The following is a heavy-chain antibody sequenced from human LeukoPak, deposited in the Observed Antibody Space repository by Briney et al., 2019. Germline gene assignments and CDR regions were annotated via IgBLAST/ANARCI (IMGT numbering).Heavy chain of an antibody. Sequence: GGSLRLSCAVSGFPFSTFWMSWVRQAPGKGLEWVAVISYDGSNKYYADSVKGRFTISRDNSKNTLYLQMNSLRAEDTAVYYCARDFNYYGSGAGRFDYWGQGTLVTVSS. CDR3: ARDFNYYGSGAGRFDY. V-gene: IGHV3-30*03. CDR2: ISYDGSNK. CDR1: GFPFSTFW. D-gene: IGHD3-10*01. J-gene: IGHJ4*02.